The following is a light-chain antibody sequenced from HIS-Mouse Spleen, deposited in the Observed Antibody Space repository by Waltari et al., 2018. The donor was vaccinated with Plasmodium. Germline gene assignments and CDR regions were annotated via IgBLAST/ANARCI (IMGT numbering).Light chain of an antibody. Sequence: QSVLTQPPSASGTPGQRVTISCSGSSSNIGINTVTWYQHPPGTAPKLLIYSNNQRPSGVPDRFSGSKSGTSASLAISGLQSEDEADYYCAAWDDSLNGVVFGGGTKLTVL. V-gene: IGLV1-44*01. CDR3: AAWDDSLNGVV. CDR2: SNN. J-gene: IGLJ2*01. CDR1: SSNIGINT.